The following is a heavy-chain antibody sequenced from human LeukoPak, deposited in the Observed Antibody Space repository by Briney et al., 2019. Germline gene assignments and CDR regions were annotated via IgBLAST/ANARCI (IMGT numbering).Heavy chain of an antibody. Sequence: GASVKVSCKASGGTFSSYTISWVRQAPGQGLEWMGRIIPILGIANYAQKFQGRVMITADKSTSTAYMELSSLRSEDTAVYYCARENLTMTVSLNWFDPWGQGTLVTVSS. CDR3: ARENLTMTVSLNWFDP. CDR2: IIPILGIA. J-gene: IGHJ5*02. CDR1: GGTFSSYT. V-gene: IGHV1-69*04. D-gene: IGHD3-22*01.